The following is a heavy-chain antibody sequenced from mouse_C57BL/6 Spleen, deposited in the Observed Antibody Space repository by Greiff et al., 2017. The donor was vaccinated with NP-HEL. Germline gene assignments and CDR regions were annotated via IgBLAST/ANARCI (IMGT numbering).Heavy chain of an antibody. D-gene: IGHD2-3*01. J-gene: IGHJ2*01. CDR1: GYSITSGYY. V-gene: IGHV3-6*01. CDR3: ATTIYDGYYGYFDY. Sequence: VQLKESGPGLVKPSQSLSLTCSVTGYSITSGYYWNWIRQFPGNKLEWMGYISYDGSNNYNPSLKNRISITRDTSKNQFFLKLNSVTTEDTATYYCATTIYDGYYGYFDYWGQGTTLTVSS. CDR2: ISYDGSN.